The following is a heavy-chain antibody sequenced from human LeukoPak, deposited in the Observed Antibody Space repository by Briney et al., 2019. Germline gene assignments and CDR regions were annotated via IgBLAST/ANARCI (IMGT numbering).Heavy chain of an antibody. CDR1: GGTFSSYA. Sequence: SVKVSCKASGGTFSSYAISWVRQAPGQGLEWMGGIIPIFGTANYAQKFQGRVTITRDTSASTAYMELSSLRSEDTAVYYCARDATSRSIAVAGYYFDYWGQGTLVTVSS. CDR3: ARDATSRSIAVAGYYFDY. J-gene: IGHJ4*02. CDR2: IIPIFGTA. V-gene: IGHV1-69*05. D-gene: IGHD6-19*01.